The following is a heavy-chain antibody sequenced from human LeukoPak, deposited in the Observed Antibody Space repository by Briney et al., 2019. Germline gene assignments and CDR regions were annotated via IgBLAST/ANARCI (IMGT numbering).Heavy chain of an antibody. D-gene: IGHD2-8*02. V-gene: IGHV3-33*01. Sequence: GGSLRLSCAASGFTFSSFGMHWVRQAPGKGLEWVAVIWYDGSNKYYADSVKGRFTISRDNSQNTLYLQGNNLRAEDTAVYCCARGRWDTGGLHGLDVWGQGTTVTVPS. CDR2: IWYDGSNK. CDR3: ARGRWDTGGLHGLDV. J-gene: IGHJ6*02. CDR1: GFTFSSFG.